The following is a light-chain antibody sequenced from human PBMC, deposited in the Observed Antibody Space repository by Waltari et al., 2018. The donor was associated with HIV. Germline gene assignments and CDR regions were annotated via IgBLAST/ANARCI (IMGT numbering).Light chain of an antibody. Sequence: DIQMTQSPSTLSASVGDRVTITCRASQTISNWLAWYQQKPGKAPKLLLYKASSLKSGVPSRCSGSGSGTEFPLSISSLQPDDFATYYCQQYNTYWTFGQGTKVEI. CDR2: KAS. CDR3: QQYNTYWT. CDR1: QTISNW. J-gene: IGKJ1*01. V-gene: IGKV1-5*03.